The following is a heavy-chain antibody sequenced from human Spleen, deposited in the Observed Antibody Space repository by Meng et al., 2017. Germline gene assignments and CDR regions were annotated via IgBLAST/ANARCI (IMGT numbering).Heavy chain of an antibody. CDR1: GFTFGDYA. V-gene: IGHV3-49*04. J-gene: IGHJ3*02. D-gene: IGHD6-13*01. CDR3: TRDRGYFGSSWTGDAFDI. CDR2: IRSKAYGGTT. Sequence: GGSLRLSCTASGFTFGDYAMSWVRQAPGKGLEWVGFIRSKAYGGTTEYAASVKGRFTISRDDSKSIAYLQMNSLKTEDTAVYYCTRDRGYFGSSWTGDAFDIWGQGTMVTVSS.